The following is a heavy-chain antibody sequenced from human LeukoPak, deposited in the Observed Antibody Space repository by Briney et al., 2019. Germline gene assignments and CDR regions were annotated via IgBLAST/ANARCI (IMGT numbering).Heavy chain of an antibody. D-gene: IGHD6-13*01. CDR1: GFTFSSYS. J-gene: IGHJ4*02. CDR2: ISSSSSYI. Sequence: GGSLRLSCAASGFTFSSYSMNWVRQAPGKGLEWVSSISSSSSYIYYADSVKGRFTISRDNAKNSLYLQMNSLRAEDTAVYYCGRGGKVEQLVLARWGQGSLVTVSS. V-gene: IGHV3-21*01. CDR3: GRGGKVEQLVLAR.